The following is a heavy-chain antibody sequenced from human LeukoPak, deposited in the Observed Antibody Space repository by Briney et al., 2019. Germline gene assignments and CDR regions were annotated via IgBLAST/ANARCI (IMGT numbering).Heavy chain of an antibody. V-gene: IGHV4-61*01. CDR1: GDSVSSGTYY. CDR2: IYYSGST. Sequence: SETLSLTCTVSGDSVSSGTYYWSWLRQPPGRGLEWIGYIYYSGSTKYNPSLKSRATISADTSKNQFSLRLGSVTAADTAVYYCVREGGVGLTTWYFDYWGQGTLVTVSS. J-gene: IGHJ4*02. CDR3: VREGGVGLTTWYFDY. D-gene: IGHD3-3*01.